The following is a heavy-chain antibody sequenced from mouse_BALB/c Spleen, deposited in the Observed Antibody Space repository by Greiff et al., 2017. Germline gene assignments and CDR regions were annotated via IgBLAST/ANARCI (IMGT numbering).Heavy chain of an antibody. Sequence: EVKLVESGGGLVQPGGSRKLSCAASGFTFSSFGMHWVRQAPEKGLEWVAYISSGSSTIYYADTVKGRFTISRDNPKNTLFLQMTSLRSEDTAMYYCARDYRPYAMDYWGQGTSVTVSS. V-gene: IGHV5-17*02. CDR2: ISSGSSTI. CDR1: GFTFSSFG. D-gene: IGHD5-5*01. CDR3: ARDYRPYAMDY. J-gene: IGHJ4*01.